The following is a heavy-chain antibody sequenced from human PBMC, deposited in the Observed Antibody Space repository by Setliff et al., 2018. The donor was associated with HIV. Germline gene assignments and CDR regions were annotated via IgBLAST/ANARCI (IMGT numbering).Heavy chain of an antibody. CDR2: IYTSGTT. Sequence: KASETLSLTCTVSGDSISSGSYYWSWIRQPAGKGLEWIGRIYTSGTTNYNPSLKSRVTISVDTSKNQFSLKLSSVTAAGTAVYYCARSSSSWSGWFDPWGQGTLVTVSS. D-gene: IGHD6-13*01. CDR3: ARSSSSWSGWFDP. J-gene: IGHJ5*02. CDR1: GDSISSGSYY. V-gene: IGHV4-61*02.